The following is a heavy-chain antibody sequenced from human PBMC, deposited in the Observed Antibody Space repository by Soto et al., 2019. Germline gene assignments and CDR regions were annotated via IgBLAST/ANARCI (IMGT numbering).Heavy chain of an antibody. Sequence: SETLSLTCTVSGASVSTGYWSWIRQAPGKGLEWIGFMYFGGSFNYNPSLTSRATISVDTSKNQFSLKLTSVTATDTAVYYCAQSYYDATGFAVDPWGQGTPVTVPS. V-gene: IGHV4-59*02. D-gene: IGHD3-16*01. J-gene: IGHJ5*02. CDR1: GASVSTGY. CDR2: MYFGGSF. CDR3: AQSYYDATGFAVDP.